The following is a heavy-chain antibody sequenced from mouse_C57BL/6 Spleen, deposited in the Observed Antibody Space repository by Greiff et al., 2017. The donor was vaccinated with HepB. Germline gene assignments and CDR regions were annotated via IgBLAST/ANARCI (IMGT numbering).Heavy chain of an antibody. CDR1: GYTFTDYY. Sequence: EVQLQQSGPELVKPGASVKISCKASGYTFTDYYMNWVKQSHGKSLEWIGDINPNNGGTSYNQKFKGKATLTVDKSSSTAYMELRSLTSEDSAVYYCAYSNSAWFAYWGQGTLVTVSA. J-gene: IGHJ3*01. D-gene: IGHD2-5*01. CDR3: AYSNSAWFAY. V-gene: IGHV1-26*01. CDR2: INPNNGGT.